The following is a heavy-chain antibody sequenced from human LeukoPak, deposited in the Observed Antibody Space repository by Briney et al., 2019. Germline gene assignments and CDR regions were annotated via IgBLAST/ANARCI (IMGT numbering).Heavy chain of an antibody. J-gene: IGHJ4*02. CDR1: GVPFNTYA. V-gene: IGHV3-23*01. CDR3: AKLAFYETSAPLRDISF. D-gene: IGHD3-3*02. CDR2: IRPTGTNT. Sequence: GGSLRLSCAASGVPFNTYAMSWVRQPPGKGLEYISVIRPTGTNTYYSSSVKGRFTISRDDSRTTVYLQMSSLRAEDTAIYYCAKLAFYETSAPLRDISFWGQGTLVTVSS.